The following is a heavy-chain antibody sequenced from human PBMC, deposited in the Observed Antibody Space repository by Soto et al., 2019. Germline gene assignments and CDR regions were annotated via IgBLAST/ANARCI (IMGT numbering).Heavy chain of an antibody. CDR3: ASGPPVTIFGVVIIPNYYYYYMDV. CDR2: IYYSGST. V-gene: IGHV4-59*01. J-gene: IGHJ6*03. Sequence: SETLSLTCTVSGGSISSYYWSWIRQPPGKGLEWIGYIYYSGSTNYNPSLKSRVTISVDTSKNQFSLKLSSVTAADTAVYYCASGPPVTIFGVVIIPNYYYYYMDVWGKGTTVTVSS. CDR1: GGSISSYY. D-gene: IGHD3-3*01.